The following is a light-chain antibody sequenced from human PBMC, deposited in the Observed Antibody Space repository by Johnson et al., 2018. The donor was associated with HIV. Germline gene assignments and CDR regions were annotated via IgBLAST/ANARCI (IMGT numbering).Light chain of an antibody. J-gene: IGLJ1*01. V-gene: IGLV1-51*02. Sequence: QPVLTQPPSVSAAPGQKVTISCSGSSSTIGTNYVSWYQQLPGTAPKLLMFENNQRPSGIPDRFSGSKSGTSATLGITGLQTGDEADYYCGTWDTSLSAYVFGTGTKVTVL. CDR2: ENN. CDR1: SSTIGTNY. CDR3: GTWDTSLSAYV.